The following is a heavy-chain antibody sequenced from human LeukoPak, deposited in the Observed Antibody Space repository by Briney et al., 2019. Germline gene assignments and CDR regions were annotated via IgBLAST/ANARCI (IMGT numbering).Heavy chain of an antibody. CDR1: GFTFSNYW. V-gene: IGHV3-7*01. J-gene: IGHJ4*02. CDR3: ARLMGDVTTYDY. CDR2: IRPDGSGD. Sequence: GGSLRLSCAVSGFTFSNYWMCWVRQAPGKGLEGGASIRPDGSGDYYMDSVKGRFTISRDNAEKSLYLQMNSLRAEDTAVYYCARLMGDVTTYDYWGQGTLVTVSS. D-gene: IGHD4-11*01.